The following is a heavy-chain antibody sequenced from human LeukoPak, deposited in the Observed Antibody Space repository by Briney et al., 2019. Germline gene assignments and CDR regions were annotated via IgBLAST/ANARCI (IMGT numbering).Heavy chain of an antibody. CDR2: IYYSGST. CDR3: AREYYYDSSGYHHDAFDI. D-gene: IGHD3-22*01. CDR1: GGSISSGDYY. V-gene: IGHV4-30-4*01. Sequence: SETLSLTCTVFGGSISSGDYYWSWIRQPPGKGLEWIGYIYYSGSTYYNPSLKSRVTISVDTSKNQFSLKLSSVTAADTAVYYCAREYYYDSSGYHHDAFDIWGQGTMVTVSS. J-gene: IGHJ3*02.